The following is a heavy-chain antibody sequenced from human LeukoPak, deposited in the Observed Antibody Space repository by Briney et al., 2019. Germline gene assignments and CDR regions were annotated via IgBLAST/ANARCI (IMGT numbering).Heavy chain of an antibody. CDR1: GGSISSYY. CDR3: AGASYDSSGVH. CDR2: IYYSGST. D-gene: IGHD3-22*01. V-gene: IGHV4-59*01. Sequence: SETLSLTCTVSGGSISSYYWSWIRQPPGKGLEWIGYIYYSGSTNYNPSLKSRVTISVDTSKDQFSLKLSSVTAADTAVYYCAGASYDSSGVHWGQGTLVTVSS. J-gene: IGHJ4*02.